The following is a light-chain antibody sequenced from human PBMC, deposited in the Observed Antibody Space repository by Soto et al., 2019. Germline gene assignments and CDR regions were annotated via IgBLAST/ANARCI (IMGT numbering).Light chain of an antibody. CDR3: QAWDSSTGV. V-gene: IGLV3-1*01. CDR1: KLGDKY. Sequence: SYELTQPPSVSVSPGQTASITCSGDKLGDKYACWYQQKPGQSPVLVIYQYSKRPSGIPERFSGSNSGNTATLTISGTQAVDEADYYCQAWDSSTGVFGTGTKLTVL. CDR2: QYS. J-gene: IGLJ1*01.